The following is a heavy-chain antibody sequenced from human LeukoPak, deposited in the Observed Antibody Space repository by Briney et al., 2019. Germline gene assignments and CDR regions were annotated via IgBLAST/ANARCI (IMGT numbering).Heavy chain of an antibody. J-gene: IGHJ4*02. V-gene: IGHV1-2*02. CDR3: ARNMTYYGNDY. CDR1: GYIFSAYN. D-gene: IGHD3-10*01. CDR2: INPNTGDT. Sequence: AALKVSCKASGYIFSAYNIHWVRQAPGQGLEWMGWINPNTGDTYYADNFQGRVTMTRDTSISAVYMELSRLRSDDTAMYYCARNMTYYGNDYWGQGTLITVSS.